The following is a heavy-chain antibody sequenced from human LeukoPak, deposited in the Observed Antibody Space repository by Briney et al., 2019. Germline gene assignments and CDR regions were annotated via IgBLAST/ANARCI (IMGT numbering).Heavy chain of an antibody. CDR2: MNPNSGNT. V-gene: IGHV1-8*03. CDR1: GYTFTSYD. D-gene: IGHD6-19*01. Sequence: GASVKVSCKASGYTFTSYDINWVRQATGQGLEWMGWMNPNSGNTGYAQKFQGRVTITRNTSISTAYMELSSLRSEDTAVYYCARDLKMGYSSGRYSWGTGSSNDYWGQGTLVTVSS. CDR3: ARDLKMGYSSGRYSWGTGSSNDY. J-gene: IGHJ4*02.